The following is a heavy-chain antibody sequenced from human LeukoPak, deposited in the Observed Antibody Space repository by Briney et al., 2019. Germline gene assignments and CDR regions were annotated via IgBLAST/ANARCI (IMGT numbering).Heavy chain of an antibody. J-gene: IGHJ4*02. D-gene: IGHD3-22*01. CDR3: AKDRRGFYRPTDY. CDR1: GFTFYNYA. CDR2: ISGGGDIT. V-gene: IGHV3-23*01. Sequence: GGSQRLSCAASGFTFYNYAMNWVRQAPGRGLESVPGISGGGDITYYADSVKGRFTISRDHSKNNLYLQMDNLTAEDTAVYYCAKDRRGFYRPTDYWGQGTLVTVSS.